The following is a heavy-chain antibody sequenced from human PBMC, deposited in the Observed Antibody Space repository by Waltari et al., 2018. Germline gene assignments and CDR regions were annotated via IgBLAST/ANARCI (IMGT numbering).Heavy chain of an antibody. CDR2: IYHSGST. CDR3: AGGGFGGAIDY. J-gene: IGHJ4*02. D-gene: IGHD3-16*01. CDR1: GYSISSGYY. Sequence: QVQLQESGPGLVKPSETLSLTCAVSGYSISSGYYWGWIRQPPGKGLEWIGSIYHSGSTYYPPSLKSRVTISVDTSKTLFSLKLSSVPAADTAVYCCAGGGFGGAIDYWGQGTLVTVSS. V-gene: IGHV4-38-2*01.